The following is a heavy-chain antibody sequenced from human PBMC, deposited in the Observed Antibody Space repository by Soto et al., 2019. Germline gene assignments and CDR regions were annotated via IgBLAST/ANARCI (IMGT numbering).Heavy chain of an antibody. V-gene: IGHV3-21*01. CDR3: ARDLALAGNY. CDR1: VFTFSSYS. D-gene: IGHD6-19*01. Sequence: GGALSLSCSASVFTFSSYSINWFRQAPGKGLEWVSSISSSSSYIYYADSVKGRFTISRDNANNSLFPQMNSLRAEDTATYYCARDLALAGNYWGQGVLVTV. CDR2: ISSSSSYI. J-gene: IGHJ4*02.